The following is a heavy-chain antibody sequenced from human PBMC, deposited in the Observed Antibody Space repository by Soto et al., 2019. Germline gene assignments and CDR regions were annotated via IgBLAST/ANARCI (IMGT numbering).Heavy chain of an antibody. D-gene: IGHD2-2*01. Sequence: QVQLVQSGAEVKKPGSSVKVSCKASGDSYNNYGISWVRQAPGQGLEWMGGIIPVYGTTIYAQHFQGRVTATADEDTSTAYLELRGLRSEDTAVYYCARDGGDIVVVRYGMDVWGQGTTVTVSS. CDR1: GDSYNNYG. CDR3: ARDGGDIVVVRYGMDV. CDR2: IIPVYGTT. V-gene: IGHV1-69*01. J-gene: IGHJ6*02.